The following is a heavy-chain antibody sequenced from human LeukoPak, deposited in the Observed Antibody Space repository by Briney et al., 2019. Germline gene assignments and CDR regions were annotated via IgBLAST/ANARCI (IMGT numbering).Heavy chain of an antibody. CDR2: VLYDGSNK. D-gene: IGHD2-21*01. Sequence: GGSLRLSCQASGFTFRNYGMLWVRQAPGKGLEWVAVVLYDGSNKYYADSVKGRFTISRDQSKNTLSLQMNSLRTEDTAVYYCAKGDSSGAFDYWGQGTLVTVSS. CDR3: AKGDSSGAFDY. J-gene: IGHJ4*02. V-gene: IGHV3-30*18. CDR1: GFTFRNYG.